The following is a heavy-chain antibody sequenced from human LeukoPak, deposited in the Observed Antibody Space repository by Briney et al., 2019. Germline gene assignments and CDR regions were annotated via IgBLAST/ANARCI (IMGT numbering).Heavy chain of an antibody. Sequence: QPGGSLRLSCAASGFTFSNYWMSWVRQAPGKGLEWVANIKQDGSEKYYVDSVKGRFTISRDNAKNSLYLQMNSLRAEDTAAYYCARNTAKYGAFDYWGQGTLVTVSS. CDR3: ARNTAKYGAFDY. V-gene: IGHV3-7*01. CDR2: IKQDGSEK. J-gene: IGHJ4*02. D-gene: IGHD5-18*01. CDR1: GFTFSNYW.